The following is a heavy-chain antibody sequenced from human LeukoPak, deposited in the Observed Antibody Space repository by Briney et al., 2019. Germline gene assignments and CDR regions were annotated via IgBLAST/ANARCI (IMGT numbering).Heavy chain of an antibody. CDR3: ARVGQYII. V-gene: IGHV4-34*01. CDR2: INHSGST. D-gene: IGHD1-14*01. CDR1: GGSISSFY. Sequence: SETLSLTCTVSGGSISSFYWSWIRQPPGKGLEWIGEINHSGSTKYNPSLKSRVTISVDTSENQFSLKLISVTAADTAVYYCARVGQYIIWGQGTLVTVSS. J-gene: IGHJ4*02.